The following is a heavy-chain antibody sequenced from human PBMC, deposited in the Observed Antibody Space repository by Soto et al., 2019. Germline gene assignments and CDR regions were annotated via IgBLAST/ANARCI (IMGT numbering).Heavy chain of an antibody. D-gene: IGHD6-19*01. J-gene: IGHJ6*02. CDR3: ARDDIPGIAVSTYGMDV. Sequence: GGSLRLGCAASGFIFSNFGMHWVRQAPGKGLEWVAVIWYDGSNGYYADSVKGRFTISKDNSKSTLYLQMNSLRAEDTAVYYCARDDIPGIAVSTYGMDVWGQGTTVTVSS. V-gene: IGHV3-33*01. CDR2: IWYDGSNG. CDR1: GFIFSNFG.